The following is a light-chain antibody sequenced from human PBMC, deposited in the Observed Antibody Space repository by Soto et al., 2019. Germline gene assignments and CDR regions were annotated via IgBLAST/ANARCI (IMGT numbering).Light chain of an antibody. V-gene: IGKV3D-15*01. CDR1: QSVSSY. CDR2: DAS. J-gene: IGKJ4*01. Sequence: IVMTQSPATLSVSPGERATLSCRASQSVSSYLAWYQQKPGQAPRLLIYDASNRATGIPARFSGSGSGTDFTLTISSLQPEDFATYYWQQSYRTLTFGGGTKVDIK. CDR3: QQSYRTLT.